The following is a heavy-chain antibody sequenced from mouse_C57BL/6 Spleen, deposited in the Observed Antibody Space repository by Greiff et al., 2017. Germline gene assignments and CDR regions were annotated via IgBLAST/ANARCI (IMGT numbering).Heavy chain of an antibody. CDR2: INPSNGGT. CDR1: GYTFTSYW. Sequence: QVQLKESGTELVKPGASVKLSCKASGYTFTSYWMHWVKQRPGQGLEWIGNINPSNGGTNYNEKFKSKATLTVDKSSSTAYMQLSSLTSEDSAVYYCARQYYGSSHWYFDVWGTGTTVTVSS. V-gene: IGHV1-53*01. CDR3: ARQYYGSSHWYFDV. D-gene: IGHD1-1*01. J-gene: IGHJ1*03.